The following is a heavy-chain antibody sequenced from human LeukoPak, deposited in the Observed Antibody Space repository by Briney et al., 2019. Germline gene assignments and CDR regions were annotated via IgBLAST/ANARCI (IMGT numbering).Heavy chain of an antibody. J-gene: IGHJ3*02. CDR3: ATDRARNRRLRPSDAFDI. CDR2: FDPEDGET. D-gene: IGHD5-12*01. CDR1: GYTLTELS. V-gene: IGHV1-24*01. Sequence: ASVKVSCKVSGYTLTELSMHWVRQAPGKGLEWMGGFDPEDGETIYAQKFQGRVTMTEDTSTDTAYTELSSLRSEDTAVYYCATDRARNRRLRPSDAFDIWGQGTMVTVSS.